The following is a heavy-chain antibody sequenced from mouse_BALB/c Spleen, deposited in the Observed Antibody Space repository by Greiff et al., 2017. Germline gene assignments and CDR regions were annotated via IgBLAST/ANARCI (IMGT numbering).Heavy chain of an antibody. V-gene: IGHV1-69*01. D-gene: IGHD2-14*01. CDR2: IDTSDSYT. J-gene: IGHJ3*01. CDR1: GYTFTDYW. CDR3: ARGNYRYDAWFAY. Sequence: VQLQQPGAELVMPGASVKMSCKASGYTFTDYWMHWVKQRPGQGLEWIGAIDTSDSYTSYNQKFKGKATLTVDESSSTAYMQLSSLTSEDSAVYYCARGNYRYDAWFAYWGQGTLVTVSA.